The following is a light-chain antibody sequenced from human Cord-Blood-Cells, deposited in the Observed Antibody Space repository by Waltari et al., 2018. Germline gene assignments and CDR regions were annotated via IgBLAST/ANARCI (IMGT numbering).Light chain of an antibody. J-gene: IGLJ2*01. CDR2: EVS. CDR3: SSYAGSNNLV. CDR1: SSDVGGYNY. Sequence: QSALTQPPSASGSPGQSVNISCTGTSSDVGGYNYVSWYQQHPGKAPKLMLYEVSKRPSGVPDRFSGSKAGNTASLTVSGLQAEDEADYYCSSYAGSNNLVFGGGTKLTVL. V-gene: IGLV2-8*01.